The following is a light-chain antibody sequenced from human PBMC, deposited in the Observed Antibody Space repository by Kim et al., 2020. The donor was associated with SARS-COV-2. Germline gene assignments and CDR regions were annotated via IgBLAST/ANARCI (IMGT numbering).Light chain of an antibody. J-gene: IGLJ1*01. V-gene: IGLV2-11*01. CDR2: DVS. CDR1: STDIGAYSY. Sequence: GRSVTISCTGSSTDIGAYSYVPWYQHHPGKAPKVIIFDVSKRPSGVPDRFSGSKSDNTASLTISGLQTEDEAEYYCCSYAGSYTYVFGGGTKVTVL. CDR3: CSYAGSYTYV.